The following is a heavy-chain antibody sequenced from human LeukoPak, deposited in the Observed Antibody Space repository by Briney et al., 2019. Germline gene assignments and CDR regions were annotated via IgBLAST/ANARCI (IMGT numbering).Heavy chain of an antibody. V-gene: IGHV1-24*01. CDR2: FDPEDGET. D-gene: IGHD2-2*02. J-gene: IGHJ4*02. CDR3: ATTYCSSTSCYSYFDY. Sequence: GPVKVSCKVSGYTLTELSMHWVRQAPGKGLEWMGGFDPEDGETIYAQKFQGRVTMTEDTSTDTAYMELSSLRSEDTAVYYCATTYCSSTSCYSYFDYWGQGTLVTVSS. CDR1: GYTLTELS.